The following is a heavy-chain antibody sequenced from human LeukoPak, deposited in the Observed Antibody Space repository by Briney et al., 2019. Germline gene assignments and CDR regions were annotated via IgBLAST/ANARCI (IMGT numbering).Heavy chain of an antibody. CDR2: ISGSGATT. Sequence: GGSLRLSCAASIFSFNLYGISWVRQAPGKGLEWVSGISGSGATTYSADSVKGRFTISRDNSRNTLYLQMNSLRAEDTAVYYCAKGYSFGCCNYYYMDAWGKGTTVTVSS. CDR3: AKGYSFGCCNYYYMDA. CDR1: IFSFNLYG. J-gene: IGHJ6*03. D-gene: IGHD5-18*01. V-gene: IGHV3-23*01.